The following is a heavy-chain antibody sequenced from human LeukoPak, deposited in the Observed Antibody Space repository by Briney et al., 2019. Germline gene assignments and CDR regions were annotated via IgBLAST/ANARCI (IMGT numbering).Heavy chain of an antibody. J-gene: IGHJ4*02. V-gene: IGHV3-30-3*01. CDR2: ISYDGSNK. D-gene: IGHD3-16*01. CDR1: GFTFSSYA. Sequence: GGSLRLSCAASGFTFSSYAMHWVRQAPGKGLEWVAVISYDGSNKYYADSVKGRFTISRDNSKNTLYLQMNSLRAEDTAVYYCASNGGSGPFDYWGQGTLVTVSS. CDR3: ASNGGSGPFDY.